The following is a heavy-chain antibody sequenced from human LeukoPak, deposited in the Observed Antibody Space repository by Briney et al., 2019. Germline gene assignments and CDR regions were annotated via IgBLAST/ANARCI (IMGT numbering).Heavy chain of an antibody. D-gene: IGHD3-10*01. CDR1: GVTISSSGYH. CDR3: ARRGYYGSGSFDY. CDR2: SYYSGST. V-gene: IGHV4-39*01. J-gene: IGHJ4*02. Sequence: AETLTLTCAASGVTISSSGYHWGWNPQPPGKGLEWVGSSYYSGSTYYNPSLKSRVTISVDTSKNQFSRKLSSVTAADTAVYYCARRGYYGSGSFDYWGQGTLVTVSS.